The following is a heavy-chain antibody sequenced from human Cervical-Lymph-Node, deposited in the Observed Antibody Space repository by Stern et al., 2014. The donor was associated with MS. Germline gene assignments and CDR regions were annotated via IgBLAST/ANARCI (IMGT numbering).Heavy chain of an antibody. J-gene: IGHJ4*02. Sequence: QLVQSGAEVKKPGESLKISCKGSGYSFTSYWISWVRQMPGKGLEWMGIIYPGDSDTRYSPSFQGQVTISADKSISTAYLQWSSLKASDTAMYYCARARYSYGPSRSFDYWGQGTLVTVSS. CDR1: GYSFTSYW. CDR3: ARARYSYGPSRSFDY. V-gene: IGHV5-51*03. D-gene: IGHD5-18*01. CDR2: IYPGDSDT.